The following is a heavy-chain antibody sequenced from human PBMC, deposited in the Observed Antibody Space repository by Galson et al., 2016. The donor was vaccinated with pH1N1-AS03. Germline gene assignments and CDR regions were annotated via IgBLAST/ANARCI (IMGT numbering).Heavy chain of an antibody. V-gene: IGHV3-64*01. D-gene: IGHD6-13*01. Sequence: SLRLSCAASGFTFSSYAMYWVRQAPGKGLEYVSAISGNGVSTYYANSVKGRFTISRDNSKNTLYLQMGSLRAEDMAEYYCARGPVSYSNYWFPPPDYWGQGTLVTVSS. CDR3: ARGPVSYSNYWFPPPDY. CDR1: GFTFSSYA. J-gene: IGHJ4*02. CDR2: ISGNGVST.